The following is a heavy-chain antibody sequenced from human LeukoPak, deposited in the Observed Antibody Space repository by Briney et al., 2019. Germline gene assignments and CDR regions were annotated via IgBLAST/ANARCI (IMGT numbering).Heavy chain of an antibody. CDR3: ARDDSSRDDSSGYHV. CDR1: GGSINSYY. Sequence: SETLSLTCTVSGGSINSYYWTWIRQSAEKGLEWIWRIHFSGSTNYNPALKSRVAISLDDSKNQFSPKLRSVTAADADVYFCARDDSSRDDSSGYHVWGRGTLVTVSS. J-gene: IGHJ4*02. V-gene: IGHV4-4*07. D-gene: IGHD3-22*01. CDR2: IHFSGST.